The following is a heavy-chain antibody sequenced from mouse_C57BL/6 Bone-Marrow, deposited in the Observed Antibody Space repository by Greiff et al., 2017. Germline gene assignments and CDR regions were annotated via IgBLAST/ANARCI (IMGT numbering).Heavy chain of an antibody. Sequence: EVMLVESGGDLVKPGGSLKLSCAASGFTFSSYGMSWVRQTPDKRLEWVATISSGGSYTYYPDSVKGRFTISRANAKNTLYLQMSSLKSEDTAMYYCARHEDYYSNYDYYAMDYWGQGTSVTVSS. CDR1: GFTFSSYG. CDR2: ISSGGSYT. J-gene: IGHJ4*01. CDR3: ARHEDYYSNYDYYAMDY. V-gene: IGHV5-6*01. D-gene: IGHD2-5*01.